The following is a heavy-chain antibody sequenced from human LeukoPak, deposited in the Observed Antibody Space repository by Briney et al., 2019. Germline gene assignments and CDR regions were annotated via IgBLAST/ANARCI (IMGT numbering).Heavy chain of an antibody. CDR1: GYSFTGYY. J-gene: IGHJ4*02. CDR2: INPNSGGT. Sequence: ASEKVSCKTSGYSFTGYYIHWVRQAPGQGLEWMGWINPNSGGTNYAQKFQGRVTMTRDTSISTAYMELSRLTSDDTAVYYCARVSWHDYWGQGTLVTVSS. CDR3: ARVSWHDY. V-gene: IGHV1-2*02.